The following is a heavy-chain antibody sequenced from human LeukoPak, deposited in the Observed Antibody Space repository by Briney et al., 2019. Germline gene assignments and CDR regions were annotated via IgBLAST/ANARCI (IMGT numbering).Heavy chain of an antibody. D-gene: IGHD3-22*01. Sequence: GASVKVSCKASGYTFTSYAMNWVRQAPGQGLEWMGWINTNTGNPTYAQGFTGRFVFPLDTSVSTAYLQISSLKAEDTAVYYCARGLRTARDSSGYYPPPPYWGQGALVTVSS. V-gene: IGHV7-4-1*02. CDR1: GYTFTSYA. CDR3: ARGLRTARDSSGYYPPPPY. J-gene: IGHJ4*02. CDR2: INTNTGNP.